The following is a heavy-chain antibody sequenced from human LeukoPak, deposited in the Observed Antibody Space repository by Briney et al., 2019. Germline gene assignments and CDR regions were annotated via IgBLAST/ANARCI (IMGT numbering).Heavy chain of an antibody. D-gene: IGHD3-16*02. Sequence: GGSLRLSCAASGFTFSSYSMNWVRQAPGKGLEWVSSISSSSYIYYADSVKGRFTISRDNAKNSLYLQMNSLRAEDTAVYYCGLGELSQTPIDYWGQGTLVTVSS. V-gene: IGHV3-21*01. CDR3: GLGELSQTPIDY. CDR2: ISSSSYI. J-gene: IGHJ4*02. CDR1: GFTFSSYS.